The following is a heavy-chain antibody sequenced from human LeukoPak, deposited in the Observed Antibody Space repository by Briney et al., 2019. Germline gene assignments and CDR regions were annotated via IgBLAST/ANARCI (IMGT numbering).Heavy chain of an antibody. V-gene: IGHV1-46*01. CDR1: GYTFTSYY. CDR2: INPSGGST. Sequence: GASVKVSCKASGYTFTSYYMHWVRQAPGQGLEWMGIINPSGGSTSYAQKFQGRVTMTRDTSTSTVYMELSSLRSEDTAVYYCAREHLPSFAGFSPRSSWYGLADYWGQGTLVTVSS. D-gene: IGHD6-13*01. CDR3: AREHLPSFAGFSPRSSWYGLADY. J-gene: IGHJ4*02.